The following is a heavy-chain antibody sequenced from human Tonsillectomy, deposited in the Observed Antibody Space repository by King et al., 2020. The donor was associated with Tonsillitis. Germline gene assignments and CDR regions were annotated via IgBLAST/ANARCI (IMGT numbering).Heavy chain of an antibody. CDR1: GYSISSGYY. CDR2: IYHSGST. V-gene: IGHV4-38-2*01. D-gene: IGHD3-22*01. J-gene: IGHJ3*02. CDR3: ASGVYTMIVVVTAFDI. Sequence: VQLQESGPGLVKPSETLSLTCAVSGYSISSGYYWGWIRQPPGKGLEWIGSIYHSGSTYYNPSLKSRVTISVDTSKNQFSLKLSSVTAADTAVYYCASGVYTMIVVVTAFDIWGQETLVTVSS.